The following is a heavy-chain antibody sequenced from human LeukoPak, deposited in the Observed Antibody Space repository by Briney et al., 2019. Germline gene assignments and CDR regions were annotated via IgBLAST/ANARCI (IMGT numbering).Heavy chain of an antibody. CDR2: ITANGGIT. CDR3: ATFGVIVRNNYLDY. J-gene: IGHJ4*02. V-gene: IGHV3-23*01. CDR1: GFIFRSYA. D-gene: IGHD3-3*01. Sequence: GGSLRLSCVGSGFIFRSYAVTWVRQAPGKGLDWVSSITANGGITYYADSVKGRFTISRDNSRNTLYLQMSSLRAEDTALYYCATFGVIVRNNYLDYWGQGALVAVSS.